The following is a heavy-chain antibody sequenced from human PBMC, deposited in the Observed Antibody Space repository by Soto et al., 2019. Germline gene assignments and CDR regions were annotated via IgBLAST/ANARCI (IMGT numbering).Heavy chain of an antibody. Sequence: GXSVKVSLKASGYTFTSYCISLLRQFPGQGLEWMGWISAYNGNTNYAQKLQGRVTMTTDTSTSTAYMELRSLRSDDTAVYYCARASKGDTSPDYYYYMDVWGKGTTVTVSS. CDR1: GYTFTSYC. CDR2: ISAYNGNT. V-gene: IGHV1-18*01. J-gene: IGHJ6*03. CDR3: ARASKGDTSPDYYYYMDV. D-gene: IGHD2-2*01.